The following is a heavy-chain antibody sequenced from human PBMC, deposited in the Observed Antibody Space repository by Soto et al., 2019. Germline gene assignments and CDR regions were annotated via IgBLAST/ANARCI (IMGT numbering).Heavy chain of an antibody. CDR1: GGSFSSISNHY. D-gene: IGHD2-2*03. V-gene: IGHV4-59*08. CDR3: ARLNGYCVSTGCHGYYGMDV. Sequence: PSETLSLTCTFSGGSFSSISNHYCSWIRQPPGKGLEWIGYISYSGSTSYNPSLKSRLIISVDTSQNQVSLKLASVTAADTAVYYCARLNGYCVSTGCHGYYGMDVWGQGTTVTVSS. J-gene: IGHJ6*02. CDR2: ISYSGST.